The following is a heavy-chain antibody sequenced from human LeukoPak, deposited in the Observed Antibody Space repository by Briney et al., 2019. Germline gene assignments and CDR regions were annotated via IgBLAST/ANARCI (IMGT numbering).Heavy chain of an antibody. CDR2: IKQDGSEK. V-gene: IGHV3-7*01. J-gene: IGHJ4*02. Sequence: PGGSLRLSCAASGFTFSSYWMSWVRQAPGKGLEWVANIKQDGSEKYYVDSVKGRFTISRDNAKNSLYLQMNRLRAEDTAVYYCARERQLERLAFGKEGSAFDHWGQGTLVTVSS. CDR3: ARERQLERLAFGKEGSAFDH. CDR1: GFTFSSYW. D-gene: IGHD1-1*01.